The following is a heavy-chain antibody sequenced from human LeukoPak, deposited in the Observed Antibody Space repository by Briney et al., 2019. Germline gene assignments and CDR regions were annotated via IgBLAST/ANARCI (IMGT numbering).Heavy chain of an antibody. CDR2: ISGYNANT. Sequence: GASVKVSCKASGYSFRNYAITWVRQAPGQGLEWMGWISGYNANTNYAQNFQGRVTMTTDRSTTTAYMELRSLRSDDTAVYYCARALWFGESYPNWFDPWGQGTLVTVSS. D-gene: IGHD3-10*01. V-gene: IGHV1-18*01. CDR1: GYSFRNYA. J-gene: IGHJ5*02. CDR3: ARALWFGESYPNWFDP.